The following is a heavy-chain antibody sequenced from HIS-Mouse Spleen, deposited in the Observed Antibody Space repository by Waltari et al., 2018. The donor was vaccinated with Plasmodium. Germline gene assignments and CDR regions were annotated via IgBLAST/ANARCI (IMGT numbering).Heavy chain of an antibody. CDR2: INPNNGGT. CDR1: GYTFTGYY. D-gene: IGHD6-13*01. CDR3: ARVLGYKAAAGTFVEYFQH. Sequence: QVQLVQSGAEVKKPGASVKVSCKASGYTFTGYYMHWVLQAPGQGLEWMGWINPNNGGTNYAQKFQGRVTMTRDTSISTAYMELSRLRSDDTAVYYCARVLGYKAAAGTFVEYFQHWGQGTLVTVSS. J-gene: IGHJ1*01. V-gene: IGHV1-2*02.